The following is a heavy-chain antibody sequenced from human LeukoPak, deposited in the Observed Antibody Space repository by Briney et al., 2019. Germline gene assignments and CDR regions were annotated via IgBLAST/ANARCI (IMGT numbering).Heavy chain of an antibody. V-gene: IGHV1-18*01. D-gene: IGHD2-2*01. CDR1: GYTFTSYG. J-gene: IGHJ6*03. CDR2: ISAYNGNT. Sequence: ASVKVSCKASGYTFTSYGISWVRQAPGQGLEWMGWISAYNGNTNYAQKLQGRVTMTTDTSTSTAYMELRSLRSDDTAVYYCARLGAVLGYCSSTSCYDGRDYYYYMDVWGKGTTVTVSS. CDR3: ARLGAVLGYCSSTSCYDGRDYYYYMDV.